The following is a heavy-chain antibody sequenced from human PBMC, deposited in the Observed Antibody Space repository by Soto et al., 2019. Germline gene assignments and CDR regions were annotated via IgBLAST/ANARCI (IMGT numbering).Heavy chain of an antibody. CDR3: AKGSGPDYYYYMDV. Sequence: QVQLVESGGGVVQPGRSLRLSCAASGFTFSSYGMHWVRQAPGKGLEWVAVISYDGSNKYYADSVKGRFTISRDNSKNTLYLQMNSLRAEDTAVYYWAKGSGPDYYYYMDVWGKGTTVTLSS. J-gene: IGHJ6*03. CDR2: ISYDGSNK. V-gene: IGHV3-30*18. CDR1: GFTFSSYG.